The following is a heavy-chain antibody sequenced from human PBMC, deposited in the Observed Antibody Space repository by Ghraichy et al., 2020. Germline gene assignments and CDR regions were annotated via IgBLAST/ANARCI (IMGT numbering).Heavy chain of an antibody. CDR2: ITGSSITI. CDR1: GFSFSDYS. CDR3: ARLPLPRRAAVGDWYFDL. Sequence: GGSLRLSCEGSGFSFSDYSMIWVRLTPRKALEWVSYITGSSITIFYTDSVEGRFTISRDNAKNSLYLQMNSLRAEDTAVYYCARLPLPRRAAVGDWYFDLWGRGTLVTGSS. D-gene: IGHD6-13*01. J-gene: IGHJ2*01. V-gene: IGHV3-48*01.